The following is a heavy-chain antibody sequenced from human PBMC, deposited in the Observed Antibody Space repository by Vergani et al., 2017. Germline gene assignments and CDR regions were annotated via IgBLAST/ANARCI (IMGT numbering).Heavy chain of an antibody. D-gene: IGHD3-3*01. Sequence: EVQLVESGGGLVQPGRSLRLSCAASGFTFDDYAMHWGRQAPGEGREWVSGISWYSGSIGYAESVKGRFTISRDNSKNSLYLQMNSLRAEDTALYYCAKVHYDFWSGYPNLSPFDLWGRGTLVTVSS. CDR3: AKVHYDFWSGYPNLSPFDL. CDR1: GFTFDDYA. CDR2: ISWYSGSI. J-gene: IGHJ2*01. V-gene: IGHV3-9*01.